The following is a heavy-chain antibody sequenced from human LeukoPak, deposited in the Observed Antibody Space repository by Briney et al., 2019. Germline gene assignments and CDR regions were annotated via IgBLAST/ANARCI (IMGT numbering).Heavy chain of an antibody. CDR1: GASISSHY. Sequence: TASETLSLTCTVSGASISSHYWSGIRQPPGKGLEWIGLISFTGSTNYNPSLKSRVTTSVDTSKNQFSLKLTSVTAADTAVYYCARGGESSLPLDYWGQGTLVTVSS. CDR2: ISFTGST. CDR3: ARGGESSLPLDY. V-gene: IGHV4-59*11. J-gene: IGHJ4*02. D-gene: IGHD6-13*01.